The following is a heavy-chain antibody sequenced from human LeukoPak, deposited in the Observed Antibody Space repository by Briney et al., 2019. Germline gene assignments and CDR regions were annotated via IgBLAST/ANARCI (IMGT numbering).Heavy chain of an antibody. D-gene: IGHD3-10*01. CDR2: IGSGGGST. CDR3: ASGAAPDY. V-gene: IGHV3-23*01. Sequence: PGGSLRLSCAASGFTFSSYVMSWVRQAPGKGLEWVSVIGSGGGSTIYADSVKGRFTISRDDSKNTLYLQLNSLRAEDTAVYYCASGAAPDYWGQGTMVTVSS. CDR1: GFTFSSYV. J-gene: IGHJ4*02.